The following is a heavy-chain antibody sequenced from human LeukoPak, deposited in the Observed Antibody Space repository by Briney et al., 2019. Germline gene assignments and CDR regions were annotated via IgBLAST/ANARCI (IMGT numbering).Heavy chain of an antibody. CDR2: IIPIFGTA. CDR1: GGTFSSYA. V-gene: IGHV1-69*06. J-gene: IGHJ4*02. D-gene: IGHD5-18*01. Sequence: GASVKVSCKASGGTFSSYAICWVRQAPGQGLEWMGGIIPIFGTANYAQKFQGRVTITADKSTSTAYMELSSLRSEDTAVYYCARGPYSYGTGVFDYWGQGTLVTVSS. CDR3: ARGPYSYGTGVFDY.